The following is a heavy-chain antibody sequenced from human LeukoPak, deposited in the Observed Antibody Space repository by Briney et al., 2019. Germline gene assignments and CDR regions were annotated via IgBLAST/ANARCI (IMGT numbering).Heavy chain of an antibody. Sequence: GGSLRLSCAASGFTFNYHAMHWVRHPPGKGLEWVSVVSWDGGSAYYADSVKGRFTISRDNAKNSLYLQMNSLRAEDTALYYCARCMVRGGRYYYYYMDVWGKGTTVTVSS. CDR3: ARCMVRGGRYYYYYMDV. D-gene: IGHD3-10*01. CDR1: GFTFNYHA. V-gene: IGHV3-43D*03. J-gene: IGHJ6*03. CDR2: VSWDGGSA.